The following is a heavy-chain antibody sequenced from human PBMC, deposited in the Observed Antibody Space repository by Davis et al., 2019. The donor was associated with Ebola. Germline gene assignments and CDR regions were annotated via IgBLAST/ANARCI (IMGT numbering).Heavy chain of an antibody. Sequence: SETLSLTCTVSGGSVSSDNFYWSWIRHLPGKGLEWIGYVHYSGSGNYSPSLKSRVTMSVDTSKNQFSLKLRSVTATDTAVYYCTNAGEAIFDYWGRGTLVTVSS. CDR1: GGSVSSDNFY. D-gene: IGHD2-21*01. CDR3: TNAGEAIFDY. V-gene: IGHV4-61*01. CDR2: VHYSGSG. J-gene: IGHJ4*02.